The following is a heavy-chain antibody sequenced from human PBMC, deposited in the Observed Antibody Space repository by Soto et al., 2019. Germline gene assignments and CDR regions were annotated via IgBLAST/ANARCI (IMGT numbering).Heavy chain of an antibody. D-gene: IGHD6-19*01. V-gene: IGHV3-73*01. CDR3: TRPSFRIAVAGKGLQDGMDV. J-gene: IGHJ6*02. CDR1: GFTFSGSA. Sequence: GGSLRLSCAASGFTFSGSAMHWVRQASGKGLEWVGRIRSKANSYATAYAASVKGRFTISRDDSKNTAYLQMNSLKTEDTAVYYCTRPSFRIAVAGKGLQDGMDVWGQGTTVTVS. CDR2: IRSKANSYAT.